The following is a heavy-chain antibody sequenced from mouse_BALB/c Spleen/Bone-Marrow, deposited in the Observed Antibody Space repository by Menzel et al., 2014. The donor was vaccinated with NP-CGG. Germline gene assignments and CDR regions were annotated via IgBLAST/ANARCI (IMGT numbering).Heavy chain of an antibody. Sequence: VQLQQSGPELVKPGASVKMSCKASGYTFTSYLIHWVKRKPGQGLEWIGYITPYNDDTKYNEKFKGKATLTSDKSSSTAYVELSSLTSEDSAVYYCARWGGTPYFDYWGQGTTLTVSS. CDR1: GYTFTSYL. V-gene: IGHV1-14*01. J-gene: IGHJ2*01. D-gene: IGHD4-1*01. CDR2: ITPYNDDT. CDR3: ARWGGTPYFDY.